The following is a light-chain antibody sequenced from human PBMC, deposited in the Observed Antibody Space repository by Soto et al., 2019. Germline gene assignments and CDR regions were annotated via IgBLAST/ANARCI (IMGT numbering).Light chain of an antibody. V-gene: IGLV1-51*01. CDR2: DNN. CDR3: GTCDSCRSAGIYV. Sequence: QSVLPQTPSVSAAPGQKVTISCSGSNSNIGNSSVSWYQQLPGTAPKLLIYDNNKRPSGFSDGFSCSKSGTSSTLGKSGLQTGEEADYYCGTCDSCRSAGIYVFLSWIKVTVL. CDR1: NSNIGNSS. J-gene: IGLJ1*01.